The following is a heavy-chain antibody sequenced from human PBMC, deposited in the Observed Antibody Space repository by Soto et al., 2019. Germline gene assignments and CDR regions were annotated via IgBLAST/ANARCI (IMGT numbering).Heavy chain of an antibody. J-gene: IGHJ5*02. Sequence: LSLTCTVSGGSISTYYWSWIRQPPGKGLEWIGNIYNSGSANHNPSLKSRVTISVDTSKNQFSLKLSSVTAADTAVYYCARWGLSSSCINWFEPSGPGSRVTVSS. D-gene: IGHD6-13*01. CDR2: IYNSGSA. CDR3: ARWGLSSSCINWFEP. CDR1: GGSISTYY. V-gene: IGHV4-59*01.